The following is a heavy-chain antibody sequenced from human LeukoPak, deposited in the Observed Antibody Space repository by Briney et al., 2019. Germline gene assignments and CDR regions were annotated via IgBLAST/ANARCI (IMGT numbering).Heavy chain of an antibody. Sequence: GGSLRLSCAASGFTFSNYAMSWVRQAPGKGLEWVSALSGSGGTTYYTDSVKGRFTISRDNSKNTLYQQMNSLRAEDTAVYYCAKDRIAALLNDAFDIWGQGTMVTVSS. CDR1: GFTFSNYA. V-gene: IGHV3-23*01. CDR2: LSGSGGTT. J-gene: IGHJ3*02. CDR3: AKDRIAALLNDAFDI. D-gene: IGHD6-13*01.